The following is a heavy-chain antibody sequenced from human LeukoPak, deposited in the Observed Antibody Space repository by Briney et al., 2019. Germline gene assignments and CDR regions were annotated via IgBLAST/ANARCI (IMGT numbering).Heavy chain of an antibody. CDR3: ARDFADYYGSGSHEFDY. Sequence: GASVKVSCKASGYTFTSYYMHWVRQAPGQGLEWMGIINPSGGSTSYAQKFQGRVTMTRDTSTSTVYMELSSLRSEDTAVYYCARDFADYYGSGSHEFDYWGQGTLVTVSS. CDR2: INPSGGST. CDR1: GYTFTSYY. D-gene: IGHD3-10*01. J-gene: IGHJ4*02. V-gene: IGHV1-46*01.